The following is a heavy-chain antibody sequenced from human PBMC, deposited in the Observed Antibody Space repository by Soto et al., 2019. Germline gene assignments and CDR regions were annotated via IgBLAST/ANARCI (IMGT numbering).Heavy chain of an antibody. CDR1: GGSISSYY. V-gene: IGHV4-59*08. J-gene: IGHJ4*02. CDR3: ARRYVDY. CDR2: IYYSGST. D-gene: IGHD2-2*01. Sequence: SETLSLTCTVSGGSISSYYWSWIRQPPGKGLEWIGYIYYSGSTNYNPSLKSRVTISVDTSKNQFSLKLSSVTAADTAVYYCARRYVDYWGQGTLVTVSS.